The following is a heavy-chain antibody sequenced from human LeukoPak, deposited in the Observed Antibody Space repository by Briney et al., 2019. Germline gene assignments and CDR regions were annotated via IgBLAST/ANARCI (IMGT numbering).Heavy chain of an antibody. D-gene: IGHD3-9*01. CDR1: GFTFSSYS. V-gene: IGHV3-21*01. CDR3: ARDVGRYFDWTGPGY. CDR2: ISSSSSYI. Sequence: GGSLRLSCAASGFTFSSYSMNWVRQAPGKGLEWVSSISSSSSYIYYADSVKGRFTISRDNAKNSLYLQMNSLRAEDTAVYYCARDVGRYFDWTGPGYWGQGTLVTVSS. J-gene: IGHJ4*02.